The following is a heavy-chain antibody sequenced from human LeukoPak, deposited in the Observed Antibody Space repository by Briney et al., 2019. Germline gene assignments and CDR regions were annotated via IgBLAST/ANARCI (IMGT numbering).Heavy chain of an antibody. CDR3: ARAPYYYDSSGYGAFDI. CDR2: IYYSGST. V-gene: IGHV4-59*01. D-gene: IGHD3-22*01. CDR1: GGSISSYY. J-gene: IGHJ3*02. Sequence: PSETLALTCTVSGGSISSYYWSWIRQPPGKGLEWIGYIYYSGSTNYNPSLKSRVTISVDTSKNQFSLKLSSVTAADTAVYCCARAPYYYDSSGYGAFDIWGQGTMVTLSS.